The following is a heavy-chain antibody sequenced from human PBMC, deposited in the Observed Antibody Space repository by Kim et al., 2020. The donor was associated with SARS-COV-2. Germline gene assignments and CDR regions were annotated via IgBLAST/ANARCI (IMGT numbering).Heavy chain of an antibody. CDR1: GYTFTSYG. CDR3: AGDLLEAVPDDYGDYGATKGGY. Sequence: ASVKVSCKASGYTFTSYGISWVRQAPGQGLEWMGWISAYNGNTNYAQKLQGRVTMTTDTSTSTAYMELRSLRSDGTAVYYCAGDLLEAVPDDYGDYGATKGGYWGQGTLVTVSS. V-gene: IGHV1-18*01. D-gene: IGHD4-17*01. J-gene: IGHJ4*02. CDR2: ISAYNGNT.